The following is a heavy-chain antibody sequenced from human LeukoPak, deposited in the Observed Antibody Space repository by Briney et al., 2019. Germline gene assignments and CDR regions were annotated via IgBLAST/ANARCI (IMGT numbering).Heavy chain of an antibody. D-gene: IGHD3-22*01. V-gene: IGHV4-34*01. CDR2: INHSGST. J-gene: IGHJ4*02. CDR1: GGSFSGYY. CDR3: AREAGSYDSSGYYSLYYSFDY. Sequence: SETLSLTCAVYGGSFSGYYWSWIRQPPGKGLEWIGEINHSGSTNYNPSLKSRVTISVDTSKNQFSLKLSSVTAADTAVYYCAREAGSYDSSGYYSLYYSFDYWGQGTLVTVSS.